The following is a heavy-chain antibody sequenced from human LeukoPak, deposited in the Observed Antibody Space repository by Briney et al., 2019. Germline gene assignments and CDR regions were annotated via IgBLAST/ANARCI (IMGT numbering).Heavy chain of an antibody. D-gene: IGHD6-13*01. Sequence: PAGSLRLSCAASGFTFSSYEMNWVRQAPGKGLEWVSYISSSGSTIYYADSVKGRFTISRDNAKNSLYLQMNSLRAEDTAVYYCARDARIAAAGLFDYWGQGTLVTVSS. CDR3: ARDARIAAAGLFDY. J-gene: IGHJ4*02. V-gene: IGHV3-48*03. CDR1: GFTFSSYE. CDR2: ISSSGSTI.